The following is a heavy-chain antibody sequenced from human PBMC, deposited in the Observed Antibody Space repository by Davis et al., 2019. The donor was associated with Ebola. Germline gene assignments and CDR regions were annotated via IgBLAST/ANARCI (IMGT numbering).Heavy chain of an antibody. CDR1: GFTFSSYS. CDR2: ISSSSSYI. CDR3: ARVLTIFGVPLYGMDV. J-gene: IGHJ6*02. Sequence: PGGSLRLSCAASGFTFSSYSMNWVRQAPGKGLEWVSSISSSSSYIYYADSVKGRFTISRDNAKNSLYLQMNSLRAEDTAVYYCARVLTIFGVPLYGMDVWGQGTTVTVSS. V-gene: IGHV3-21*01. D-gene: IGHD3-3*01.